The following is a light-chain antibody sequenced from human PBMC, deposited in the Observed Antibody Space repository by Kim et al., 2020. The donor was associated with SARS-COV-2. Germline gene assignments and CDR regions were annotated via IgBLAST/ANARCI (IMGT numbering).Light chain of an antibody. V-gene: IGKV3-20*01. CDR2: SAS. Sequence: SPGEGATLSCRASQSISSNYFAWYQQKPGQPPRLLIYSASSRATGIPDRFSGRGSGTDFTLTISRLEPDDFAVYYCQQYDTSPRTFGQGTKVDIK. CDR3: QQYDTSPRT. J-gene: IGKJ1*01. CDR1: QSISSNY.